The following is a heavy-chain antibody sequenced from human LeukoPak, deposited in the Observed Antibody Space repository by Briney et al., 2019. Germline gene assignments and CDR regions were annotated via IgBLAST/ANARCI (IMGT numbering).Heavy chain of an antibody. Sequence: SVQVSCKASGYTFTGYYMHWVRQAPGQGLEWMGNIDTTTGNPRYAQDFTGRFVFSLDTSVSTAYLQITSLKADDTAAYYCVRGTPTPGMDYRGQGTQVTVSS. D-gene: IGHD3-10*01. J-gene: IGHJ4*02. CDR3: VRGTPTPGMDY. CDR2: IDTTTGNP. CDR1: GYTFTGYY. V-gene: IGHV7-4-1*02.